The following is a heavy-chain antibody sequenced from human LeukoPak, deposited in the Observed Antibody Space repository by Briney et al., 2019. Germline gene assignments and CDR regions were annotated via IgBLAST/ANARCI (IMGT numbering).Heavy chain of an antibody. D-gene: IGHD1-14*01. CDR3: ASRPDKNLLYYFDY. J-gene: IGHJ4*02. V-gene: IGHV4-59*01. CDR1: GGSISSYY. CDR2: IYYSGST. Sequence: SETLSLTCTVSGGSISSYYWSWIRQPPGKGLEWIGYIYYSGSTNYNPSLKSRVTISVDTSKNQFSLKLSSVTAADTAVYYCASRPDKNLLYYFDYWGQGTRVTVSS.